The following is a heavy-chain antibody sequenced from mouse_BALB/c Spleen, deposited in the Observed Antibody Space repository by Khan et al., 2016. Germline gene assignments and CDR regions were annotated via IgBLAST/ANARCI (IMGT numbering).Heavy chain of an antibody. CDR3: ARLEDI. Sequence: QVQLKESGPGLVAPSQSLSITCTVSGFSLTSYGVRWVRQPPGKGLEWLGRIWARGSTNYNSALLSRLSISQDNSKRQVFLKMNRHHNDDTAMYYCARLEDIWGQGTTLSVAS. V-gene: IGHV2-9*02. CDR2: IWARGST. CDR1: GFSLTSYG. D-gene: IGHD1-3*01. J-gene: IGHJ2*01.